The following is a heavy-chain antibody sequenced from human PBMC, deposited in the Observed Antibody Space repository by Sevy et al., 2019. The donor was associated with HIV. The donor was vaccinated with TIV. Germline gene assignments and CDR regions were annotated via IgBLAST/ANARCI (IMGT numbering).Heavy chain of an antibody. V-gene: IGHV4-59*01. Sequence: SETLSLTCTVSGGPISVYYWSWIRQPPGKGLEYIGYVYYTGSTNYNPSLKNRVTISVDTSNNQFSLKLSSVTAADTAVYYCARDHSRSYYDSWFDPWGQGTLVTVSS. CDR2: VYYTGST. D-gene: IGHD1-26*01. CDR1: GGPISVYY. CDR3: ARDHSRSYYDSWFDP. J-gene: IGHJ5*02.